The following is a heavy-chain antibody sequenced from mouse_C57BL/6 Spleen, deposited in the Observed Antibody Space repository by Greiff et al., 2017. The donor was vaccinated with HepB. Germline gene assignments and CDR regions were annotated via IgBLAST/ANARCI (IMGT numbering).Heavy chain of an antibody. CDR2: INTNSGST. D-gene: IGHD1-1*01. CDR3: ARDYCYGSSAH. V-gene: IGHV1-64*01. CDR1: GYTFTSYW. J-gene: IGHJ3*01. Sequence: VQLQQPGAELVKPGASVKLSCKASGYTFTSYWMHWVKQRPGQGLEWIGMINTNSGSTNYNEKFKSKATLTVDKSSSTAYMQLSSLTSEDSAVYYCARDYCYGSSAHWGQGTLVTVSA.